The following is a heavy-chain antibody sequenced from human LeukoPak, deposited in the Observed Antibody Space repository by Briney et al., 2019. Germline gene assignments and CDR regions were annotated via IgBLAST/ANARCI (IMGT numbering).Heavy chain of an antibody. Sequence: GGSPRLSCAASGFTFSSYSMNWVRQAPGKGLEWVSSISSSSSYIYYADSVKGRFTISRDNAKNPLYLQMNSLRAEDTAVYYCARDYGGNHPYYFDYWGQGTLVTVSS. D-gene: IGHD4-23*01. J-gene: IGHJ4*02. CDR3: ARDYGGNHPYYFDY. V-gene: IGHV3-21*01. CDR2: ISSSSSYI. CDR1: GFTFSSYS.